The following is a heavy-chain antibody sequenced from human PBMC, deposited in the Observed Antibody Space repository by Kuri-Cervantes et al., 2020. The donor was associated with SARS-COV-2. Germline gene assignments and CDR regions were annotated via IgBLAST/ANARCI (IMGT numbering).Heavy chain of an antibody. V-gene: IGHV4-34*01. J-gene: IGHJ4*02. CDR3: ARGRGRYQPLPSY. D-gene: IGHD2-2*01. CDR1: GGSFSDYY. Sequence: GALRLSCAVYGGSFSDYYWSWVRQPPGKGLEWIGEINHSGNTNYDPSLKSRVTISIDTSKNQFSLKLSSVTAADTAVYYCARGRGRYQPLPSYWGQGTLVTVSS. CDR2: INHSGNT.